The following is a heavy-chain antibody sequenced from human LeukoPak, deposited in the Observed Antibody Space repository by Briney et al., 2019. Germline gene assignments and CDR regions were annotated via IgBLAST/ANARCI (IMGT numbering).Heavy chain of an antibody. CDR2: ISASGGST. CDR3: AKDHRWQSPHYLDS. D-gene: IGHD2-15*01. J-gene: IGHJ4*02. V-gene: IGHV3-23*01. CDR1: GFTFSSSA. Sequence: GGSLRLSCAASGFTFSSSAMSWVRQAPGKGLEWVSGISASGGSTYYADSVRGRFTISRDNSKNTLYVQMNSLRDEDTAVYYRAKDHRWQSPHYLDSRGQPTLATLPS.